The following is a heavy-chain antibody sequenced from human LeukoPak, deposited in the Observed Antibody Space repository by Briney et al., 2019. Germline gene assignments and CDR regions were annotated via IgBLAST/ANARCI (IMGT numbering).Heavy chain of an antibody. V-gene: IGHV3-21*04. Sequence: GGSLRLSCAASGFTFSSYSMNWVRQAPGKGLEWVSSISSSSSYIYYADSVKGRFTISRDNSKNTLYLQMNSLRAEDTAVYYCAKDLDYGTNLGSFDPWGQGTLVTVSS. CDR2: ISSSSSYI. CDR1: GFTFSSYS. J-gene: IGHJ5*02. D-gene: IGHD4-17*01. CDR3: AKDLDYGTNLGSFDP.